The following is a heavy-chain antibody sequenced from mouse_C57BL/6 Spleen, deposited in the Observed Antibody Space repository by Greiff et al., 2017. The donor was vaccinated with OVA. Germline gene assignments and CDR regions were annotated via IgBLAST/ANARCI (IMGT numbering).Heavy chain of an antibody. CDR3: ARRQLRLLAMDY. D-gene: IGHD3-2*02. CDR2: INPNNGGT. Sequence: EVKLMESGPELVKPGASVKMSCKASGYTFTDYNMHWVKQSHGKSLEWIGYINPNNGGTSYNQKFKGKATLTVNKSSSTAYMELRSLTSEDSAVYYCARRQLRLLAMDYWGQGTSVTVSS. CDR1: GYTFTDYN. J-gene: IGHJ4*01. V-gene: IGHV1-22*01.